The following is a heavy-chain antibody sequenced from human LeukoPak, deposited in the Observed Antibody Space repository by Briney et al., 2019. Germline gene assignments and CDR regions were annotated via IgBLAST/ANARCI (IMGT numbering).Heavy chain of an antibody. J-gene: IGHJ6*03. D-gene: IGHD1-26*01. CDR1: GYTFTSYA. CDR3: ARSLVGATTVDYYYMDV. V-gene: IGHV1-69*13. Sequence: GASVKVSCKASGYTFTSYAISWVRQAPGQGLEWMGGIIPIFGTANYAQKFQGRVTITADESTSTAYMELSSLRSEDTAVYYCARSLVGATTVDYYYMDVWGKGTTVTISS. CDR2: IIPIFGTA.